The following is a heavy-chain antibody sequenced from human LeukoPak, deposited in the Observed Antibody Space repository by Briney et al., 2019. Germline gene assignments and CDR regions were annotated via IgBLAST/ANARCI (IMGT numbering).Heavy chain of an antibody. CDR1: GFTFSDYY. V-gene: IGHV3-11*04. J-gene: IGHJ4*02. D-gene: IGHD5-12*01. Sequence: GGSLRLSCAASGFTFSDYYMSWIRQAPGKGLEWVSYISSSGSTIYYADSVKGRFTISRDNAKNSLYLQMNSLRAEDTAVYYCAREDRRVASLYYFDYWGQGTLVTVSS. CDR3: AREDRRVASLYYFDY. CDR2: ISSSGSTI.